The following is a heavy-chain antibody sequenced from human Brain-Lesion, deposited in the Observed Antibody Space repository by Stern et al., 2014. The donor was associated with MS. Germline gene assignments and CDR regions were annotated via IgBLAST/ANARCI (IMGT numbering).Heavy chain of an antibody. D-gene: IGHD3-3*01. J-gene: IGHJ6*02. CDR3: ARDQRGITIFGVVTDYYYLGMDV. V-gene: IGHV1-2*02. CDR2: INPNNGST. Sequence: VHLVESGAEVKTPGASVKVFCKTSGYIFTGYYIHWVRQAPGQGLEWMAWINPNNGSTKYAQKFQGRVTMSRDTSISTAYVELSSLTSDDTAVYYCARDQRGITIFGVVTDYYYLGMDVWGQGTTVTVSS. CDR1: GYIFTGYY.